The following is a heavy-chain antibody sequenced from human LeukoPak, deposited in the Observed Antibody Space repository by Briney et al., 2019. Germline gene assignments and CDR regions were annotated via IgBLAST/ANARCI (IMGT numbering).Heavy chain of an antibody. CDR3: ARGHNSSSSGFYYYYMDV. V-gene: IGHV4-39*07. J-gene: IGHJ6*03. Sequence: MASETLSLTCTVSGVSISSSSYYWGWIRQPPGKGLEWIGSIYYSGSTYYNPSLKSRVTISVDTSKNQFSLKLSSVTAADTAVYYCARGHNSSSSGFYYYYMDVWGRGTTVTVSS. CDR1: GVSISSSSYY. D-gene: IGHD6-6*01. CDR2: IYYSGST.